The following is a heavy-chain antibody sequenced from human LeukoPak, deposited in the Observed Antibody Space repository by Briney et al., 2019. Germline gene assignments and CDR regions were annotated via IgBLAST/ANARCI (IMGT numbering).Heavy chain of an antibody. J-gene: IGHJ4*02. Sequence: PGRSLRLSCAASGFTFSSYGMHWVRQAPGKGLEWVAFISYDGSNKYYADSVRGRFTISRDNSKNTLYLQMNSLRAEDTALYYCAKDLNSGSYSGDYWGQGTLVTVSS. CDR3: AKDLNSGSYSGDY. CDR2: ISYDGSNK. V-gene: IGHV3-30*18. CDR1: GFTFSSYG. D-gene: IGHD1-26*01.